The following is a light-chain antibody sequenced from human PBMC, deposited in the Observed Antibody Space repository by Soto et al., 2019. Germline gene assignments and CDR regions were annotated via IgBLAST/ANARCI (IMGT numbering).Light chain of an antibody. CDR1: QSLLHSNGYNY. CDR3: MQALQTPYT. CDR2: LGS. Sequence: DIVMTQSPLSLPVIPGEPASISCRSSQSLLHSNGYNYLDWYLQKPGQSPQLLIYLGSNRASGVPEMFGGSGSGTDFTLKISRVEAEDVGVYYCMQALQTPYTFGQGTKLEIK. V-gene: IGKV2-28*01. J-gene: IGKJ2*01.